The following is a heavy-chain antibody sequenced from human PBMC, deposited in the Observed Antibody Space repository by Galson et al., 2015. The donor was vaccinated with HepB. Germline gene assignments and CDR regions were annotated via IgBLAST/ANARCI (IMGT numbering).Heavy chain of an antibody. D-gene: IGHD5-24*01. CDR3: AQSRDGYTYDY. Sequence: PALVKPTQTLTLTCTFSGFSLTTSEVCVGWIRQPPGKALEWLARIDWDDDKYYRTSLKTRLTISKDTSKNQVVLTMTNIDPVDTATYYCAQSRDGYTYDYWGQGTLVTVSS. CDR1: GFSLTTSEVC. CDR2: IDWDDDK. V-gene: IGHV2-70*11. J-gene: IGHJ4*02.